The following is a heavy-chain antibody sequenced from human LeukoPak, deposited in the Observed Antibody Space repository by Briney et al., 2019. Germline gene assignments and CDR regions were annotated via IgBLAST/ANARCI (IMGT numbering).Heavy chain of an antibody. Sequence: GGSLRLSCAASGFTFSSYEMNWVRQAPGKGLEWVSYISSSGSTIYYADSVKGRFTISRDNAKNSLYLQMNSLRAEDTAIYYCARDVQYDILTDWEAHYLDYWGQGALVTVSS. V-gene: IGHV3-48*03. D-gene: IGHD3-9*01. J-gene: IGHJ4*02. CDR1: GFTFSSYE. CDR3: ARDVQYDILTDWEAHYLDY. CDR2: ISSSGSTI.